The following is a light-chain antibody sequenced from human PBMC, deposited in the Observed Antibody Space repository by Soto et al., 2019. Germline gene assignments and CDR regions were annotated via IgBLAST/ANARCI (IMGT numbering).Light chain of an antibody. V-gene: IGLV2-14*03. Sequence: QSALTQPASVSGSPGQSITISCTGTSSDIGGYNYVSWYQHHPGKAPKLIIHDVSYRPSGVSNRFSGSKSGNTASLTISGLQAVDEADYYCNSYGRSSTLVFGTGTKVTVL. J-gene: IGLJ1*01. CDR1: SSDIGGYNY. CDR3: NSYGRSSTLV. CDR2: DVS.